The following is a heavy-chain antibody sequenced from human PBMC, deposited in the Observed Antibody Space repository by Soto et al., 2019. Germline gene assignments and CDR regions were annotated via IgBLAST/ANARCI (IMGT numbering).Heavy chain of an antibody. CDR1: GDATSNYY. D-gene: IGHD1-20*01. V-gene: IGHV4-59*07. J-gene: IGHJ4*02. CDR2: VHESGST. CDR3: ARGTRALITSFFDY. Sequence: SDTLSLTCSVSGDATSNYYWSWIRQTPGRGLEWIGCVHESGSTDYNPSLRGRVIISLHTSKSQFSLSLRSATAADTPTYYCARGTRALITSFFDYWGQGIPVTVSS.